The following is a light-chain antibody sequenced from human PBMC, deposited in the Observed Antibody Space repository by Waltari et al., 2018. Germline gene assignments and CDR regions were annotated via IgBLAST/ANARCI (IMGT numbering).Light chain of an antibody. CDR3: QQSYSTPRIT. CDR1: QSISSY. Sequence: DIQMTQSPSSLSASVVDRVTITCRASQSISSYLNWYQQKPGKAPKLLIYAASSLQSGVPSRFSGSGSGTDFTLTISSLQPEDFATYYCQQSYSTPRITFGPGTKVDIK. J-gene: IGKJ3*01. V-gene: IGKV1-39*01. CDR2: AAS.